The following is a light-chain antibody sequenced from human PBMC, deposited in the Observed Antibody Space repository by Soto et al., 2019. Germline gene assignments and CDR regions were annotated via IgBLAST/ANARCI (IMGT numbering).Light chain of an antibody. V-gene: IGKV3-11*01. J-gene: IGKJ1*01. CDR1: QSVSGS. Sequence: IVLTQSQATLSSSPGERATLSCRASQSVSGSLAWFQQKPGQAPRLLIYDTSNRASGIPARFSGSGSGTDLTLTISSLEPEDFAVYYGQHRRSRPPSQTFGQRPKVDIK. CDR3: QHRRSRPPSQT. CDR2: DTS.